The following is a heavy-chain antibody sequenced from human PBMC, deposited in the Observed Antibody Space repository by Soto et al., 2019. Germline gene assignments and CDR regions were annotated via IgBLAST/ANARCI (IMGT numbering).Heavy chain of an antibody. D-gene: IGHD2-2*01. CDR3: ARGRGSTGYLGREHYFDY. CDR1: GFSVTNNY. J-gene: IGHJ4*02. CDR2: IDIGGNT. Sequence: EVQVVESGGGLVQPGGSLRLSCAASGFSVTNNYMNWVRQAPGKGLEWVSIIDIGGNTYYADSVKDRFTISRDNCRNTLYLHMDSLRAEDTAVYYCARGRGSTGYLGREHYFDYWGQGTLVTVSP. V-gene: IGHV3-66*01.